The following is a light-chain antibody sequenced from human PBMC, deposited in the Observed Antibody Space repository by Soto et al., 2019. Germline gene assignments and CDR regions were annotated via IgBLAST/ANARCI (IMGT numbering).Light chain of an antibody. Sequence: DIQMTQFPSTLSAFVGDRVTITCRASQSISTSLAWYQQKPGKAPKLLIYLASSLQSGVPARFSGSGSATEFTLSISSLQPNDFATYYCQQYHSYSRTFGHGTKVEIK. CDR3: QQYHSYSRT. CDR2: LAS. V-gene: IGKV1-5*03. J-gene: IGKJ1*01. CDR1: QSISTS.